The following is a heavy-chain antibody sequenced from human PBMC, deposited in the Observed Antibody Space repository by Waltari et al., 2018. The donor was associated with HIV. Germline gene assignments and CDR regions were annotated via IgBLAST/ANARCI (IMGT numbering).Heavy chain of an antibody. D-gene: IGHD6-13*01. V-gene: IGHV1-69*01. CDR2: IIPMFGTA. CDR1: GGTFSSYG. Sequence: QVQLVQSGAEVKKPGSSVKVSCEASGGTFSSYGISWVRQAPGQGLEWMGGIIPMFGTANYAQEFQGRVTITADDSTSTAYMELSRLRYEDTAVYYCGRAKDSSSWYHDSHYYGMDVWGQGTTVIVSS. J-gene: IGHJ6*02. CDR3: GRAKDSSSWYHDSHYYGMDV.